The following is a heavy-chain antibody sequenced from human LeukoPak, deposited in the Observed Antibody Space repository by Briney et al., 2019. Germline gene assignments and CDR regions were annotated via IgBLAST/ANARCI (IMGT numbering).Heavy chain of an antibody. CDR2: INTSGGSR. D-gene: IGHD3-22*01. V-gene: IGHV1-46*01. CDR3: ARGPLPGYYYDSSGYNGAFDI. Sequence: ASVKVSCKAAGYTFTSYYMHWVRQAPGQGGEGRGVINTSGGSRSYAQKFQGRGTITRDRAKSKDSMELSSLSSEDTAVYYCARGPLPGYYYDSSGYNGAFDIWGQGTMVTVSS. J-gene: IGHJ3*02. CDR1: GYTFTSYY.